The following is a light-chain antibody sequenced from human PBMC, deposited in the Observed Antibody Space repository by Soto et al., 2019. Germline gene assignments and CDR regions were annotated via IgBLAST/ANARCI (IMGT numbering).Light chain of an antibody. J-gene: IGKJ5*01. CDR2: WAS. Sequence: DIVLRPAPASLFLALGARATITCKSSQNILFNPNNKNYLAWYQQKPGQPPKLLLYWASSRESGVPDRFSSSGSGTDFTLTISRLEPEDFAVYYCQQYGSSIPFGQGARLAIK. CDR1: QNILFNPNNKNY. V-gene: IGKV4-1*01. CDR3: QQYGSSIP.